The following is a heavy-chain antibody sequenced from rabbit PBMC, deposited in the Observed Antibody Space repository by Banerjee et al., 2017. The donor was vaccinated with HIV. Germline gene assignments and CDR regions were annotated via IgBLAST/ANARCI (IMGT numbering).Heavy chain of an antibody. J-gene: IGHJ4*01. CDR3: ARDLVAVIGWNFNL. D-gene: IGHD1-1*01. CDR2: INTATAKA. Sequence: QEQLVESGGGLVRPEGSLKLSCTASGFSFSNKAVMCWVRQAPGKGLQWIACINTATAKAVYASWAKGRFTISRTSSTTVTLQMTSLTAADTATYFCARDLVAVIGWNFNLWGPGTLVTVS. CDR1: GFSFSNKAV. V-gene: IGHV1S45*01.